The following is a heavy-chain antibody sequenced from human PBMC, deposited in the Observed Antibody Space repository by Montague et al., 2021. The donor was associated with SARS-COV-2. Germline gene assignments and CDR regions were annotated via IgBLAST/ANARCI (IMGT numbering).Heavy chain of an antibody. CDR2: IYYSGSS. CDR3: VRVGGGRTFYY. Sequence: SETLSLTCTVSGGSISSSSYYWAWIRQPPGKGLEYIGTIYYSGSSYYXXSLKSRVAMSVDTSKNQFSLKLDSVTAADTAVYYCVRVGGGRTFYYWGQGILVTVSS. CDR1: GGSISSSSYY. J-gene: IGHJ4*02. V-gene: IGHV4-39*07. D-gene: IGHD3-16*01.